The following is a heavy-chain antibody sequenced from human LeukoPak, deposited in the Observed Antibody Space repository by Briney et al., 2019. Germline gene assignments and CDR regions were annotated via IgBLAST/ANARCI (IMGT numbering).Heavy chain of an antibody. CDR2: IWYDGSNK. CDR3: ARDGLRAAGTHFDY. D-gene: IGHD6-13*01. CDR1: GFTFSSYG. Sequence: GRSLRLSCAASGFTFSSYGMHWVRQAPGKGLEWVAVIWYDGSNKYYADSVKGRFTVSRDNSKNTLYLQMNSLRAEDTAVYYCARDGLRAAGTHFDYWGQGTLVTVSS. V-gene: IGHV3-33*01. J-gene: IGHJ4*02.